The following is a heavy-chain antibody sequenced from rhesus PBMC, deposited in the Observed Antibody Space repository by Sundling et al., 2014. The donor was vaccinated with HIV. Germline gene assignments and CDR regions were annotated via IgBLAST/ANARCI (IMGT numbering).Heavy chain of an antibody. CDR2: IYGSSLRT. CDR1: GGSIIDSSR. D-gene: IGHD1-44*02. J-gene: IGHJ1*01. Sequence: QVQLQESGPGVVKPSETLSLTCAVSGGSIIDSSRWSWIRQSPGKGLEWIGYIYGSSLRTNYNPSLKSRVTISKDTSKRQFSLKVTSVTAADTAVYYCVREAEWELPQYFELWGQGALVTVSA. CDR3: VREAEWELPQYFEL. V-gene: IGHV4S10*01.